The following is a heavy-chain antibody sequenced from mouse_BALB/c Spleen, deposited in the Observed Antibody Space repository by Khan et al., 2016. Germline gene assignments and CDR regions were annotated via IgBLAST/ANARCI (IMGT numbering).Heavy chain of an antibody. Sequence: EVELVESGGGLVQPGGSRKLSCAASGFTFSRFGMHWVRQAPEKGLEWVAYISSGSSTIYYADTLKGRFTISRDNPKNALFLQSTSLRSEDTAMYYCARGNYWGQGTTLTVSS. CDR1: GFTFSRFG. CDR3: ARGNY. J-gene: IGHJ2*01. V-gene: IGHV5-17*02. CDR2: ISSGSSTI.